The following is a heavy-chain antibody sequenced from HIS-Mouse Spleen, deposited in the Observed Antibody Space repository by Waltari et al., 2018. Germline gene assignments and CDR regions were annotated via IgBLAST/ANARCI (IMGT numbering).Heavy chain of an antibody. Sequence: QVQLVQSGAEVKKPGASVKVSCKASGYTFTGYYMHWVRQAPGKGLEWMGWINPNSGGTNYAQKFQGRVTMTRDTSISTAYMKLSRLRSDDTAVYYCAREPLRDGYNSYYYYGMDVWGQGTTVTVSS. D-gene: IGHD5-12*01. J-gene: IGHJ6*02. CDR2: INPNSGGT. CDR3: AREPLRDGYNSYYYYGMDV. CDR1: GYTFTGYY. V-gene: IGHV1-2*02.